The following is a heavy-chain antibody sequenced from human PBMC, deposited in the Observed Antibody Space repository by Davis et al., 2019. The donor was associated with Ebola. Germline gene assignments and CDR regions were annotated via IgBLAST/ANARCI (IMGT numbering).Heavy chain of an antibody. J-gene: IGHJ4*02. CDR3: ARGEQWLVQDY. CDR2: ISAYNGNT. CDR1: GYTFSNYG. Sequence: ASVKVSCTAAGYTFSNYGFAWVRHAPGQGLEWMGWISAYNGNTKYAEKLQGRVNIIRDTSASTAYMELSSLRSEDTAVYYCARGEQWLVQDYWGQGTLVTVSS. D-gene: IGHD6-19*01. V-gene: IGHV1-18*04.